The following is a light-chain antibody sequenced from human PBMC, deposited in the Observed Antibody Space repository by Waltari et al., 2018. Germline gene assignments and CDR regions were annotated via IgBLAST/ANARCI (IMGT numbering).Light chain of an antibody. CDR3: QQSFITPLT. Sequence: DDQMTTSPPSLSASVGDRVAITCRSSQPISDALSWYQQTPGKAPKLLIHSASSLQGGVPSRFSGSGSGTHFTLTITSLQPEDFATYYCQQSFITPLTFGGGTRVEIK. CDR2: SAS. CDR1: QPISDA. J-gene: IGKJ4*01. V-gene: IGKV1-39*01.